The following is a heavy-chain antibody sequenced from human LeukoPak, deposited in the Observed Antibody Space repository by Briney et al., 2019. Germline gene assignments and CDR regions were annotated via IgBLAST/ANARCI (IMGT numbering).Heavy chain of an antibody. CDR1: GGSISSYY. Sequence: SETLSLTCTVSGGSISSYYWSWIRQPAGKGLEWIGRIYTSGSTNYNPSLKSRVTISVDTSKNQFSLKLSSVTAADTAVYYCARDRGYYGSGSYQDYWGQGTLVTVSS. CDR2: IYTSGST. D-gene: IGHD3-10*01. V-gene: IGHV4-4*07. CDR3: ARDRGYYGSGSYQDY. J-gene: IGHJ4*02.